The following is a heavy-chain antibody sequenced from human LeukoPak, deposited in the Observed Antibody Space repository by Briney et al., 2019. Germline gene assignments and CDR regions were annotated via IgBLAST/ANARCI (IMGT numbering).Heavy chain of an antibody. CDR2: ISSSSSYI. J-gene: IGHJ3*02. Sequence: KPGGSLRLSCAASGFTFSSYSMNWVRQAPGKGLEWVSSISSSSSYIYYADSVKGRFTISRDNAKNSLYLQMNSLRAEDTAVYYCAKGFSFRTAFDAFDIWGQGTMVTVSS. V-gene: IGHV3-21*01. D-gene: IGHD6-25*01. CDR3: AKGFSFRTAFDAFDI. CDR1: GFTFSSYS.